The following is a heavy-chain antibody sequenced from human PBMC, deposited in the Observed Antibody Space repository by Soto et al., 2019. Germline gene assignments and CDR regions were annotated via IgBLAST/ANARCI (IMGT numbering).Heavy chain of an antibody. V-gene: IGHV4-39*07. Sequence: SETLSLTCTVSGVSISGSRYYWGWIRQPPGRGLEWIGNIYYSGSTYYTPALKSRVTLSVDTSKNQFSLNLNSVTAADTAVYYCARVIYRGYSGYDSYYGMDVWGQGTTVTVSS. D-gene: IGHD5-12*01. CDR1: GVSISGSRYY. CDR2: IYYSGST. J-gene: IGHJ6*02. CDR3: ARVIYRGYSGYDSYYGMDV.